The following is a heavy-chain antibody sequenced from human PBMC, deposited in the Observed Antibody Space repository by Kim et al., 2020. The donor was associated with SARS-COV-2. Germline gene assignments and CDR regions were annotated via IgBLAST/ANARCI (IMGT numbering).Heavy chain of an antibody. J-gene: IGHJ4*02. CDR2: INPNSGGT. V-gene: IGHV1-2*02. CDR1: GYTFTGYY. Sequence: ASVKVSCKASGYTFTGYYMHWVRQAPGQGLEWMGWINPNSGGTNYAQKFQGRVTMTRDTSISTAYMELSRLRSDDTAVYYCARDFDCGGDCFDYWGQGTLVTVSS. D-gene: IGHD2-21*02. CDR3: ARDFDCGGDCFDY.